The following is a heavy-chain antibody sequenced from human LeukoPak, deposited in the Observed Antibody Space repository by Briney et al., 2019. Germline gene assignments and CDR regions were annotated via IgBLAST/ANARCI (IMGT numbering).Heavy chain of an antibody. J-gene: IGHJ4*02. CDR2: INHSGST. D-gene: IGHD3-16*01. CDR1: GGSFSGYY. Sequence: SQSLSLTCAVYGGSFSGYYCSWTRQPPGKGLEWIGEINHSGSTNYTPCLKIRVTISVDTTKIQFSLKMSSVNAADTAVYYCARGRGRLPSEGYWGQGTLVTVTS. V-gene: IGHV4-34*01. CDR3: ARGRGRLPSEGY.